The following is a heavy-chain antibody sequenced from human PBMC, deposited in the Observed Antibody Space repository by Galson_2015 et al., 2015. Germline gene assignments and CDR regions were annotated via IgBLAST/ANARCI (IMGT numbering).Heavy chain of an antibody. V-gene: IGHV3-7*03. J-gene: IGHJ4*02. Sequence: SLRLSCAASGFTFNSYWMTWVRQAPGKGLEWVANINEDGSEKYYMDSVKGRFTVSRDNAKNSLYLQMNSLTVDDAAVYYCARGRAYNVFWCQGTLVTVS. D-gene: IGHD5-24*01. CDR2: INEDGSEK. CDR1: GFTFNSYW. CDR3: ARGRAYNVF.